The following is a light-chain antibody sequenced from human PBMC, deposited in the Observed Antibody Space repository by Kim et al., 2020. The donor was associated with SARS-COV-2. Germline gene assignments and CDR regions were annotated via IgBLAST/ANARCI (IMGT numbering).Light chain of an antibody. CDR2: THN. CDR1: TSYIGSNT. Sequence: QRVTCSCYGSTSYIGSNTVNWYPHLPGTAPKLLIYTHNRRPSGVPDRFSGSKSDTSASLAISGLQSADESDYYCATWEESLNGPYVFGTGTKVTVL. V-gene: IGLV1-44*01. J-gene: IGLJ1*01. CDR3: ATWEESLNGPYV.